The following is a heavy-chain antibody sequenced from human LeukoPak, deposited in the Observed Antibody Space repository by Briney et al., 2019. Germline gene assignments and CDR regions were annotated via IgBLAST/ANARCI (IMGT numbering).Heavy chain of an antibody. CDR3: ASFPPYYDFWSGYSGSEDV. CDR2: IYTSGST. J-gene: IGHJ6*04. D-gene: IGHD3-3*01. Sequence: SQTLSLTCTVSGGSISSGSCCWSWIRQPAGKGLEWIGRIYTSGSTNYNPSLKSRVTISVDTSKNQFSLKLSSVTAADTAVYYCASFPPYYDFWSGYSGSEDVWGKGITVTVSS. CDR1: GGSISSGSCC. V-gene: IGHV4-61*02.